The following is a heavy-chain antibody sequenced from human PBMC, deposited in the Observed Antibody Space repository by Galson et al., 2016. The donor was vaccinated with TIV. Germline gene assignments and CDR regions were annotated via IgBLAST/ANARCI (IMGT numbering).Heavy chain of an antibody. J-gene: IGHJ6*02. CDR1: GFSFGDYA. Sequence: SLRLSCAASGFSFGDYAMHWVRQGPGKGLEWVSGISGNSITKGYADSVRGRFTISRDNAKTSLFLQMNSLKADDTALYYCVKARGHSYGSPQDYYYGMDVWGQGTTVTVSS. D-gene: IGHD5-18*01. V-gene: IGHV3-9*01. CDR2: ISGNSITK. CDR3: VKARGHSYGSPQDYYYGMDV.